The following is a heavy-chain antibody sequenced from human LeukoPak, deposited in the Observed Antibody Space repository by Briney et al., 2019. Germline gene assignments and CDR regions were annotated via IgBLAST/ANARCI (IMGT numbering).Heavy chain of an antibody. D-gene: IGHD5-18*01. V-gene: IGHV1-69*04. CDR3: ARDSVGYSYGYYFDY. CDR2: IIPILGIA. CDR1: GYTFTGYY. Sequence: SVKVSCKASGYTFTGYYMHWVRQAPGQGLEWMGRIIPILGIANYAQKFQGRVTITADKSTSTAYMELSSLRSEDTAVYYCARDSVGYSYGYYFDYWGQGTLVTVSS. J-gene: IGHJ4*02.